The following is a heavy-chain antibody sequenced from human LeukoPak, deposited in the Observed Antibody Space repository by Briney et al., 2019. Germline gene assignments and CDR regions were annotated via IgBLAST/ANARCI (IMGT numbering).Heavy chain of an antibody. CDR3: ARDQRATYYYDSSGYYYDY. CDR2: INPNSGGT. J-gene: IGHJ4*02. D-gene: IGHD3-22*01. Sequence: ASVKVSCKASGYTFTGYYMHWVRQAPGQGLEWMGRINPNSGGTNYAQKFQGRVTMTRDTSISTAYMELSRLRSDDTAAYYCARDQRATYYYDSSGYYYDYWGQGTLVTVSS. CDR1: GYTFTGYY. V-gene: IGHV1-2*06.